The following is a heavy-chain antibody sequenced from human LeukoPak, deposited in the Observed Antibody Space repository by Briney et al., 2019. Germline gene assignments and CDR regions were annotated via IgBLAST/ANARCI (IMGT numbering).Heavy chain of an antibody. Sequence: SETLSLTCTVSGGSISSHYWSWIRQPPGKGLERIGYIYYSGSTNYNPSLKSRVTMSVDTSKNQFSLKLSSVTAADTAVYYCAAQGRGYPYNWFDPWGQGTLVTVSS. CDR2: IYYSGST. CDR1: GGSISSHY. CDR3: AAQGRGYPYNWFDP. J-gene: IGHJ5*02. V-gene: IGHV4-59*11. D-gene: IGHD3-22*01.